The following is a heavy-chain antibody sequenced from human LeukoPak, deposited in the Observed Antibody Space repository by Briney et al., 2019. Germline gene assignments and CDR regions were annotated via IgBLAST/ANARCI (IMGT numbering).Heavy chain of an antibody. CDR3: ARGVGKYNWFDP. J-gene: IGHJ5*02. Sequence: ASVKVSCKASGYTFTGYYMHWVRQAPGQGLEWMGWINPNSGGTNYAQKFRGRVTMTRDTSISTAYMELSRLRSDDTAVYYCARGVGKYNWFDPWGQGTLVTVSS. CDR2: INPNSGGT. V-gene: IGHV1-2*02. CDR1: GYTFTGYY.